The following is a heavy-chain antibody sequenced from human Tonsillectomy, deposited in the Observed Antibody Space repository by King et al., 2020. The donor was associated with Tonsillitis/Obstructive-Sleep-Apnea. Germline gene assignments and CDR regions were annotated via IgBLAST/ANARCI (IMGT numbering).Heavy chain of an antibody. D-gene: IGHD2-21*01. CDR2: ISYDGNYK. CDR3: ARDVGDRGYMDV. V-gene: IGHV3-30*04. Sequence: VQLVESGGGVVQPGRSLRLSCAASGFTFASYVMHWVRQAPGKGLEWVAVISYDGNYKYYADSVKGRFTISRDNSKNTLYLQMNSLRAEDTAVYYCARDVGDRGYMDVGGKGTTVTVSS. CDR1: GFTFASYV. J-gene: IGHJ6*03.